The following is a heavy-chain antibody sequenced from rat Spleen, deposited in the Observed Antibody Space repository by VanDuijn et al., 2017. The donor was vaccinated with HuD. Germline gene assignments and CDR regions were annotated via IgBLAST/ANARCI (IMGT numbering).Heavy chain of an antibody. J-gene: IGHJ2*01. CDR2: INPGSGGT. CDR1: GYTFTRYD. V-gene: IGHV1-60*01. CDR3: ARRRFSSYVYVDDY. D-gene: IGHD1-2*01. Sequence: QVQLQQSGPELTKPGSSGRISCKASGYTFTRYDISWIKQRPGQALEWIGAINPGSGGTGYNEKFKGKATLTVDKSSSTAFMQLSSLTPDDSAVYYCARRRFSSYVYVDDYWGQGVMVTVSS.